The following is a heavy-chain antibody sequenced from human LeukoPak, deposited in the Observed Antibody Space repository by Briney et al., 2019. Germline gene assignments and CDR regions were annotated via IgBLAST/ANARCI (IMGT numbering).Heavy chain of an antibody. D-gene: IGHD3-22*01. CDR2: IYPGDSDT. CDR1: GYSFTSYW. J-gene: IGHJ4*02. V-gene: IGHV5-51*01. CDR3: ARLGYYYDSSGYSDSWGDY. Sequence: GESLKISCKGSGYSFTSYWIGWVRQMPGKGLEWMGIIYPGDSDTRYSPSFQGQVTISADKSISTAYLQWSSLQASDTAMYYCARLGYYYDSSGYSDSWGDYWGQGTLVTVSS.